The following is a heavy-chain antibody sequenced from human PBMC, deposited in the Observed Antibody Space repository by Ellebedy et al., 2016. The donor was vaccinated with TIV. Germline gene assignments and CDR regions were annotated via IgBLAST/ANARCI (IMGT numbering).Heavy chain of an antibody. Sequence: GGSLRLXXAASGFTFSSYAMHWVRQAPGKGLEWVSAISGSGGSTYYADSVKGRFTISRDNSKNTLYLQMNSLRAEDTAVYYCAKGPRELNGGYYYYYMDVWGKGTTVTVSS. CDR3: AKGPRELNGGYYYYYMDV. D-gene: IGHD1-26*01. V-gene: IGHV3-23*01. CDR2: ISGSGGST. J-gene: IGHJ6*03. CDR1: GFTFSSYA.